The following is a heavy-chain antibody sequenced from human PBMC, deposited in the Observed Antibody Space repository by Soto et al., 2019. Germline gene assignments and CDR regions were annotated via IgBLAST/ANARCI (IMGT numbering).Heavy chain of an antibody. CDR3: ANPLSTAMVPY. V-gene: IGHV3-23*01. CDR2: ISGSGGTT. J-gene: IGHJ4*02. CDR1: GFTFSSYG. D-gene: IGHD5-18*01. Sequence: PGGSLRLSCAASGFTFSSYGMSWVRQAPGKGLEWVSTISGSGGTTYYADSVKGRFTISRDNSKNTLYLQMNSLRAEDTAVYYCANPLSTAMVPYWGQGTLVTVSS.